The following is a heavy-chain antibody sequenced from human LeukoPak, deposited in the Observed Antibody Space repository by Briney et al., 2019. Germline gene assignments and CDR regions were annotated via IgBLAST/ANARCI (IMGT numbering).Heavy chain of an antibody. D-gene: IGHD3-10*01. CDR2: ISGSGGST. J-gene: IGHJ4*02. CDR1: GFTFSSYA. V-gene: IGHV3-23*01. CDR3: AKCPVLLWFGELPDY. Sequence: GGSLRLSCAASGFTFSSYAMSWVRQAPGTGLEWVSAISGSGGSTYYADSVKGRFTISRDNSKNTLYLQMNSLRAEDAAVYYCAKCPVLLWFGELPDYWGQGTLVTVSS.